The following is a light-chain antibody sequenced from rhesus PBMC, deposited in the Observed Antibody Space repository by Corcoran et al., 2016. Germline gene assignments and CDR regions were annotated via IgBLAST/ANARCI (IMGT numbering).Light chain of an antibody. CDR3: SSYAGSNTFV. Sequence: QAALTQPRSVSGSPGQSVTISCTGTSSDIGDYNYVSWYQQHPATAPKLIIYEVTMRPSGVSDRFSGSKSGNTASLTISGLQAEDETDYYCSSYAGSNTFVFGTGTTLTVL. J-gene: IGLJ6*01. V-gene: IGLV2-32*02. CDR2: EVT. CDR1: SSDIGDYNY.